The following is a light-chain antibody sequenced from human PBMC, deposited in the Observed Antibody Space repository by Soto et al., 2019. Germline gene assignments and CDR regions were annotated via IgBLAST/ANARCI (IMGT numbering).Light chain of an antibody. V-gene: IGKV3-15*01. CDR1: QTVNSN. CDR3: QQYNNWHLT. J-gene: IGKJ1*01. CDR2: GAS. Sequence: EIVMTQSPVILSVSPGERATLSCRASQTVNSNLAWYHQKPGQAPRLLIYGASTRATGIPARFSGSGSETDFTLTISSLQSEDFAVYYCQQYNNWHLTFGQGTKVEI.